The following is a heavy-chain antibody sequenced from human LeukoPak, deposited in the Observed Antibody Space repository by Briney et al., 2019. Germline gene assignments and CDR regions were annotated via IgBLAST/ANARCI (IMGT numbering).Heavy chain of an antibody. CDR3: ASLGVAAGRY. J-gene: IGHJ4*02. CDR1: GFTFSSYG. D-gene: IGHD6-13*01. V-gene: IGHV3-30*02. CDR2: IRYDGSNK. Sequence: GGSLRLSCAASGFTFSSYGMRWVRQAPGKGLEWVAFIRYDGSNKYYADSVKGRFTISRDNSKNTLYLQMNSLRAEDTAVYYCASLGVAAGRYWGQGTLVAVSS.